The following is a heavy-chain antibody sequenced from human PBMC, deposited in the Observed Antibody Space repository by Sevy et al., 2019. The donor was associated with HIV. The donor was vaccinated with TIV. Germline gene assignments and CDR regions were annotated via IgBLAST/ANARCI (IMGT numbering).Heavy chain of an antibody. J-gene: IGHJ6*02. CDR1: GGSVSSGSYY. V-gene: IGHV4-61*01. CDR3: ARETPKPHTAINYYYYCMDV. D-gene: IGHD5-18*01. CDR2: IYYSGST. Sequence: SETLSLTCTVSGGSVSSGSYYWSWIRQPPGKGLEWIGYIYYSGSTNYNPSLKSRVTISVDTSKNQFSLKLSSVTAADTAVYYCARETPKPHTAINYYYYCMDVWGQGTTVTVSS.